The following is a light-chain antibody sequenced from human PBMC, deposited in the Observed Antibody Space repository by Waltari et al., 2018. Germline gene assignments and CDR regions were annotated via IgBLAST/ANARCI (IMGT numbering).Light chain of an antibody. V-gene: IGLV2-8*01. CDR1: SSDVGGYNF. J-gene: IGLJ3*02. Sequence: QSALTQLPSAAGSPGQSVTMSCTGTSSDVGGYNFVSCYQQHPGKAPEPLIYQVRKRPSGVPDRFSGSKAGNTASLTVSGLQAEDEAEYFCTSHAGTNSVFGGGTKLTVL. CDR3: TSHAGTNSV. CDR2: QVR.